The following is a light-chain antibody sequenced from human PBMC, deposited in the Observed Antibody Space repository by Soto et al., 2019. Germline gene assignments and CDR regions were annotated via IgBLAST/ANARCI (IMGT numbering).Light chain of an antibody. CDR2: GPS. J-gene: IGKJ4*01. CDR1: QSIPSN. Sequence: EIVLTQSPATLSVSPGERVTISCRASQSIPSNVAWYQQKPGQAPRLLIYGPSTRATGIPARFSGSGSGTEFTLTISSLQSEDFAVYFCQQYNNWPLTFGGGTKVEIK. CDR3: QQYNNWPLT. V-gene: IGKV3-15*01.